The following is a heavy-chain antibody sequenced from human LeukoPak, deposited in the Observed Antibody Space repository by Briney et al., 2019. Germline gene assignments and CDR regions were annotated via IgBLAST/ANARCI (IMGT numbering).Heavy chain of an antibody. CDR1: GDSTSSDRYY. V-gene: IGHV4-30-4*08. Sequence: SETLSLTCTVSGDSTSSDRYYGGWIRQPPGKGLEWIGYIYYSGSTYYNPSLKSRVTISVDTSKNQFSLKLSSVTAADTAVYYCAREDYGDYKARFDYWGQGTLVTVSS. D-gene: IGHD4-17*01. CDR3: AREDYGDYKARFDY. CDR2: IYYSGST. J-gene: IGHJ4*02.